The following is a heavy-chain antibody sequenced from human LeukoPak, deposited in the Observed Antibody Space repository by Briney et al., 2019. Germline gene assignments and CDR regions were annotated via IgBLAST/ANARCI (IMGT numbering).Heavy chain of an antibody. Sequence: SQTLSLTCAVSGGSISSGGYSWSWIRQPPGKGLEWIGYIYHSGSTYYNPSLKSRVTISVDRSKNQFSLKLSSVTAADTAVYYCASTMVRGAIIWEIDYWGQGTLVTVSS. V-gene: IGHV4-30-2*01. CDR2: IYHSGST. D-gene: IGHD3-10*01. J-gene: IGHJ4*02. CDR3: ASTMVRGAIIWEIDY. CDR1: GGSISSGGYS.